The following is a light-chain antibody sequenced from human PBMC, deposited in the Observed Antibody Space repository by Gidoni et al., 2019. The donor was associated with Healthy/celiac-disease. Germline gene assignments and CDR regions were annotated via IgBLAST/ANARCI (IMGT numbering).Light chain of an antibody. CDR3: QQYNNWPPWT. V-gene: IGKV3-15*01. CDR2: GAS. J-gene: IGKJ1*01. Sequence: EIVMTTSPATLSVSPRERATLSCRASQSVSSNLAWYQQKPGQAPRLLIYGASTRATGIPARFSGSGSGTEFTLTISSLQSEDFAVYYCQQYNNWPPWTFGQGTKVEIK. CDR1: QSVSSN.